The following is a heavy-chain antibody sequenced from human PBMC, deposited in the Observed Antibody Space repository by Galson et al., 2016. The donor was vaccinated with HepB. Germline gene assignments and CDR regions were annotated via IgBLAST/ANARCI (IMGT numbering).Heavy chain of an antibody. CDR2: VYRSGST. V-gene: IGHV4-4*02. J-gene: IGHJ4*02. D-gene: IGHD3-10*01. CDR3: ARDAGFSMIRGALDS. CDR1: GGSISGSFW. Sequence: SETLSLTCAVYGGSISGSFWWSWVRQSPGKGLEWIGEVYRSGSTKYNPSPNSRVTILIDKSNNQFSLRLSSVHAADTAVYYCARDAGFSMIRGALDSWGQGILVTVSS.